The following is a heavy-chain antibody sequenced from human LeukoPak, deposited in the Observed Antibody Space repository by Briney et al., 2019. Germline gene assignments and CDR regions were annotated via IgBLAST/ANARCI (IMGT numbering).Heavy chain of an antibody. V-gene: IGHV3-48*03. CDR2: ISSSGSTM. Sequence: GGSLRLSCAASGFTFSNYEMNWVRQAPGKGLGWVSYISSSGSTMFYADSVKGRFTISRDNAKNSLYLQMNSLRAEDTAVYYCARRVPTASHFDYWGQGTLVTVSS. J-gene: IGHJ4*02. D-gene: IGHD2-2*01. CDR3: ARRVPTASHFDY. CDR1: GFTFSNYE.